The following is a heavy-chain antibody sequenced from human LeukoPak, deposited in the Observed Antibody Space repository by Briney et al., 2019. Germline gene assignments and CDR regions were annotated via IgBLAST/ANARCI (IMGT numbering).Heavy chain of an antibody. CDR2: IYYSGGT. D-gene: IGHD2-15*01. CDR3: ARDDVPYSA. V-gene: IGHV4-61*01. CDR1: GGSVSSGSFY. J-gene: IGHJ5*02. Sequence: KTSETLSLTCTVSGGSVSSGSFYWSWIRQPPGKGLEWIGYIYYSGGTKYNPSLNSRVTISIDTSNNQFSLKLNSATAADTAVYYCARDDVPYSAWGQGPLVTVSS.